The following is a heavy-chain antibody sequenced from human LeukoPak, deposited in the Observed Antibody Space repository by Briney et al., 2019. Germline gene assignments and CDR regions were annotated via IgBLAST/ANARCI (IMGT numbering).Heavy chain of an antibody. CDR2: IYTSGST. CDR3: ARAPYYYDSSGYTYYFDY. J-gene: IGHJ4*02. CDR1: GGSISSYY. Sequence: SETLSLTCTASGGSISSYYWSWIRQPPGKGLEWIGRIYTSGSTNYNPSLKSRVTISVDTSKNQFSLKLSSVTAADTAVYYCARAPYYYDSSGYTYYFDYWGQGTLVTVSS. D-gene: IGHD3-22*01. V-gene: IGHV4-4*08.